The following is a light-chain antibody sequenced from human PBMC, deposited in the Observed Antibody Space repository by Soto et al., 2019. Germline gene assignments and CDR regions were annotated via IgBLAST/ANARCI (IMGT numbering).Light chain of an antibody. CDR1: QSVSSNY. CDR2: AAS. V-gene: IGKV3-20*01. CDR3: QQYGSSRWT. J-gene: IGKJ1*01. Sequence: EIVLAQSPGTLSLSPGERATLSCRASQSVSSNYLAWYQQNPGQAPRLLIYAASSRATGIPDRFSGSGSGTDFTLTISRLEPEDFAVYYCQQYGSSRWTFGQGAKVEV.